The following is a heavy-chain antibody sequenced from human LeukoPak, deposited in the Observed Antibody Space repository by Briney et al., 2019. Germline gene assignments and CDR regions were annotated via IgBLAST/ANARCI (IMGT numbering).Heavy chain of an antibody. J-gene: IGHJ4*02. CDR1: GFTFDNYV. Sequence: GGSLRLSCAASGFTFDNYVMHWVRQPPGKGMEWVSGIEWDSGNIGYADSVKGRFTVSRDDAKNSLYLQMNSLRAEDTALYYCAKAGFSSGWYDVDYWGQGTLVTVSS. V-gene: IGHV3-9*01. D-gene: IGHD6-19*01. CDR2: IEWDSGNI. CDR3: AKAGFSSGWYDVDY.